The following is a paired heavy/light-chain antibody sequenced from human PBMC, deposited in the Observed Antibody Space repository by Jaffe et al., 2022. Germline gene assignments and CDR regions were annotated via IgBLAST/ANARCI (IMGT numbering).Light chain of an antibody. V-gene: IGKV1-39*01. Sequence: DIQMTQSPSSLSASVGDRVTITCRASQSISSYLNWYQQKPGKAPKLLIYAASSLQSGVPSRFSGSGSGTDFTLTISSLQPEDFATYYCQQSYSTPPTFGPGTKVDIK. CDR1: QSISSY. J-gene: IGKJ3*01. CDR2: AAS. CDR3: QQSYSTPPT.
Heavy chain of an antibody. CDR3: ARSPGEYSYGYYYYYMDV. CDR1: GFSLSTSGMC. V-gene: IGHV2-70*20. Sequence: QVTLRESGPALVKPTQTLTLTCTFSGFSLSTSGMCVSWVRQPPGKALEWLALIDWDDDKYYSTSLKTRLTISKDTSKNQVVLTMTNMDPVDTATYYCARSPGEYSYGYYYYYMDVWGKGTTVTVSS. D-gene: IGHD5-18*01. J-gene: IGHJ6*03. CDR2: IDWDDDK.